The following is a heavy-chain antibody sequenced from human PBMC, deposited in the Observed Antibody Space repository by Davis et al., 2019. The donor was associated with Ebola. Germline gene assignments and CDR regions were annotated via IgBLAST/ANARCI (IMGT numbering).Heavy chain of an antibody. CDR3: ASQTIAALEYYYGMDV. CDR2: INHSGST. J-gene: IGHJ6*02. D-gene: IGHD6-13*01. CDR1: GGSFSGYY. V-gene: IGHV4-34*01. Sequence: MPSETLSLTCAVYGGSFSGYYWSWIRQPPGKGLEWIGEINHSGSTNYNPSLKSRVTISVDTSKNQFSLKLSSVTAADTAVYYCASQTIAALEYYYGMDVWGQGTTVTVSS.